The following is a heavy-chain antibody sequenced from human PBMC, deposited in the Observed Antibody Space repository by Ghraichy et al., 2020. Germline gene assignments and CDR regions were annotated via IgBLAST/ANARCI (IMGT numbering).Heavy chain of an antibody. CDR1: GFTFSSYS. CDR3: ARVTIKSMDV. J-gene: IGHJ6*02. D-gene: IGHD3-10*01. V-gene: IGHV3-48*01. CDR2: ISSSSSTI. Sequence: GGSLRLSCAASGFTFSSYSMNWVRQAPGKGLEWVSYISSSSSTIYYADSVKGRFTISRDNSKNSLYLQMNSLRAEDTAVYYCARVTIKSMDVWSQGTTVTVAS.